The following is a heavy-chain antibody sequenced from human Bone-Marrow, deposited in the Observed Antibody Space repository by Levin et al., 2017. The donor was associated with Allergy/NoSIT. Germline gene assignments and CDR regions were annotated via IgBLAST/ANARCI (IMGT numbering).Heavy chain of an antibody. J-gene: IGHJ4*02. CDR1: GFRFDNYA. CDR2: ITWNSGNI. Sequence: QPGGSLRLSCAASGFRFDNYALHWVRQAPAKGLEWVSGITWNSGNIAYADSLKGRFTISRDNAKNSLYLQMNSLTTEDTALYYCTRDSEKKVDTPLVTPFDSWGQGTLVTVSS. V-gene: IGHV3-9*01. D-gene: IGHD5-18*01. CDR3: TRDSEKKVDTPLVTPFDS.